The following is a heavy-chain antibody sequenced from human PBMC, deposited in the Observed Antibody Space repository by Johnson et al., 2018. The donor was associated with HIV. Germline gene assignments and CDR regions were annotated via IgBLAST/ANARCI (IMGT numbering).Heavy chain of an antibody. CDR1: GFTFSDYY. Sequence: QVQLVESGGGLVKPGGSLRLSCAASGFTFSDYYMSWIRQAPGKGLEWVSYISSSGSTIYYADSVKGRFPLSRDNPKNSLYLQMNSLRAEDTAVYHCAKGRYSSSWYLAGAFDIWGQGTMVTVSS. J-gene: IGHJ3*02. V-gene: IGHV3-11*01. CDR2: ISSSGSTI. D-gene: IGHD6-13*01. CDR3: AKGRYSSSWYLAGAFDI.